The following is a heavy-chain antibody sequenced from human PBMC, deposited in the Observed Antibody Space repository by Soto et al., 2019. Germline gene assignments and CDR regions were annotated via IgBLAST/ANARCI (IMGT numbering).Heavy chain of an antibody. CDR3: ARGGCGGDCYGSRGRYFDL. V-gene: IGHV4-34*01. CDR2: INHSGST. D-gene: IGHD2-21*02. CDR1: GGSFSGYY. Sequence: QVQLQQWGAGLLKPSETLSLTCAVYGGSFSGYYWSWIRQPPGKGLEWIGEINHSGSTNYNPSLKSRVTISVDTSKNQFSLKLSSVTAADTAVYYCARGGCGGDCYGSRGRYFDLWGRGTLVTVSS. J-gene: IGHJ2*01.